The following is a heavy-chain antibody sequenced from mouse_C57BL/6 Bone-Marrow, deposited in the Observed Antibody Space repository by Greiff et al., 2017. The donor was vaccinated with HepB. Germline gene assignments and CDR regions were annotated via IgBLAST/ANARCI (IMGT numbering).Heavy chain of an antibody. D-gene: IGHD1-1*01. V-gene: IGHV1-64*01. CDR2: IHPNSGST. CDR3: ARRGDYYGSSLFAY. J-gene: IGHJ3*01. Sequence: QVQLQQPGAELVKPGASVKLSCKAYGYTFTSYWMHWVKQRPGQGLEWIGMIHPNSGSTNYNEKFKSKATLTVDKSSSTAYMQLSSLTSEDSAVYYCARRGDYYGSSLFAYWGQGTLVTVSA. CDR1: GYTFTSYW.